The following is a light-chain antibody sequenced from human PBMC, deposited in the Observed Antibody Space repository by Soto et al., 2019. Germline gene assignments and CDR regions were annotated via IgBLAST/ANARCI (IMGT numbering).Light chain of an antibody. CDR1: QSVNSNY. V-gene: IGKV3-20*01. CDR3: QQYGSSPPT. Sequence: ESVLAQSPGTLSLSPGERATLSCRASQSVNSNYLTWYQQKPGQAPRLLIYGASSRATGIPDRFSGSGSGIDFTLTISRLEPEDFAVYYCQQYGSSPPTFGQGTKVEIK. J-gene: IGKJ1*01. CDR2: GAS.